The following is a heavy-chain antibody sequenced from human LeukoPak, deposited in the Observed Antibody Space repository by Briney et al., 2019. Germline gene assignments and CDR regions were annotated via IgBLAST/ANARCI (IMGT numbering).Heavy chain of an antibody. CDR3: ARVGATRGYSSSWYGNWFDP. Sequence: SETLSLTCAVYGGSFSGYYWSWIRQPPGKGLEWIGEINHSGSTNYNPSLKSRVTISVDTSKNQFSLKLSSVTAADTAVYYCARVGATRGYSSSWYGNWFDPWGQGTLVAVSS. CDR2: INHSGST. J-gene: IGHJ5*02. D-gene: IGHD6-13*01. CDR1: GGSFSGYY. V-gene: IGHV4-34*01.